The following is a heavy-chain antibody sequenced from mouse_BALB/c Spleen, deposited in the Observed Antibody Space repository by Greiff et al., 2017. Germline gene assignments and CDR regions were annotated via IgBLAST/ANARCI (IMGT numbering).Heavy chain of an antibody. CDR3: TRSRGWLLPLAY. V-gene: IGHV1S81*02. D-gene: IGHD2-3*01. Sequence: VQGVESGAELVKPGASVKLSCKASGYTFTSYYMYWVKQRPGQGLEWIGEINPSNGGTNFNEKFKSKATLTVDKSSSTAYMQLSSLTSEDSAVYYCTRSRGWLLPLAYWGQGTLVTVSA. CDR2: INPSNGGT. CDR1: GYTFTSYY. J-gene: IGHJ3*01.